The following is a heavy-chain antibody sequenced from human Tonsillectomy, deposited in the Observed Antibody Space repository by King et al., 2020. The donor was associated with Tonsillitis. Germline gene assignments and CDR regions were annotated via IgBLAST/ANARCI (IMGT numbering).Heavy chain of an antibody. V-gene: IGHV5-51*01. D-gene: IGHD6-19*01. CDR1: GYSFTNYW. CDR2: IYPDDSDT. CDR3: ARHGRISSGWYLRSDY. Sequence: QLVQSGAEVKKPGESLKISCKDSGYSFTNYWIGWVRQMPGKGLEWMGIIYPDDSDTRYSPSFQGQVSISADKSISTAYLQWSSLKASDTAMYYCARHGRISSGWYLRSDYWGQGTLVTVSS. J-gene: IGHJ4*02.